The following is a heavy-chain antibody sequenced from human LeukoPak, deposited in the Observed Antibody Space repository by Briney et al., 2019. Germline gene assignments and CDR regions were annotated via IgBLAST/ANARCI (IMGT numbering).Heavy chain of an antibody. CDR2: ISAYNGNT. J-gene: IGHJ5*01. CDR1: GYTFTSYG. D-gene: IGHD4-17*01. V-gene: IGHV1-18*01. CDR3: AREDADVGDSLNKWFDS. Sequence: ASVKVSCKASGYTFTSYGISWVRQAPGQGLEWMGWISAYNGNTNYAQKLQGRVTMTTDTSTSTAYMELRSLRSEDTAVYYCAREDADVGDSLNKWFDSWGQGTLVTVSS.